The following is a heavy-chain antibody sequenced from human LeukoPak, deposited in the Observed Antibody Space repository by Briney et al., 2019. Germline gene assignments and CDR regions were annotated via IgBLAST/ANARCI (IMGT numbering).Heavy chain of an antibody. V-gene: IGHV1-18*01. CDR1: GYTFTSYG. CDR3: ARNSSDWYGYMDV. Sequence: ASVKVSCKASGYTFTSYGISWVRQAPGQGREGMGWISTDNGYANYAQKLQGRVTMTTETSTSTAYMEMRSLRSADTAVYYCARNSSDWYGYMDVWGKGTTVTVSS. D-gene: IGHD6-19*01. J-gene: IGHJ6*04. CDR2: ISTDNGYA.